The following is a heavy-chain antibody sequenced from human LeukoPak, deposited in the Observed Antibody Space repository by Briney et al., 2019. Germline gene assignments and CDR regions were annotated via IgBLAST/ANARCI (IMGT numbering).Heavy chain of an antibody. D-gene: IGHD3-10*01. J-gene: IGHJ4*02. CDR3: ARDWSYYDSGSHQGFDD. V-gene: IGHV3-30*01. Sequence: SGGSLRLSCAASGFTFNIYAMHWVRQAPGKGLEWVAVTSYDGGIKYYADSVKGRFTIFRDNSKNTLYLQMNSLRADDTAVYYCARDWSYYDSGSHQGFDDWGQGTLVTVSS. CDR1: GFTFNIYA. CDR2: TSYDGGIK.